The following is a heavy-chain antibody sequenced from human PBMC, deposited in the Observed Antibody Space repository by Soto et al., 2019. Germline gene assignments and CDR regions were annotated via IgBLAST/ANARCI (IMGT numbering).Heavy chain of an antibody. D-gene: IGHD2-2*02. V-gene: IGHV1-69*13. CDR2: IIPIFGTA. J-gene: IGHJ4*02. CDR1: GGAFSSYA. Sequence: SVKVSCKASGGAFSSYAISWVRQAPGQGLEWMGGIIPIFGTANYAQKFQGRVTITADESTSTAYMELSSLRSEDTAVYYCARSSWGYCSSTSCYNYFDYWGQGTLVTVSS. CDR3: ARSSWGYCSSTSCYNYFDY.